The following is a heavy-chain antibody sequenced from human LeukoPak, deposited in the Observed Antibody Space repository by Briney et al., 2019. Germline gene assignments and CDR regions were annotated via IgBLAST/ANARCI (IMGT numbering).Heavy chain of an antibody. J-gene: IGHJ3*02. D-gene: IGHD1-20*01. V-gene: IGHV3-9*03. CDR1: GFTFDDYA. Sequence: GGPLRLSCAASGFTFDDYAMHWVRQAPGKGLEWVSGISWNSGSIGYAYSVKGRFTISRDNDKNSLYLQMNSLRAEDMALYYCAKAGGRITGIGGPVPSGTDAFDIWGQGTMVTVSS. CDR2: ISWNSGSI. CDR3: AKAGGRITGIGGPVPSGTDAFDI.